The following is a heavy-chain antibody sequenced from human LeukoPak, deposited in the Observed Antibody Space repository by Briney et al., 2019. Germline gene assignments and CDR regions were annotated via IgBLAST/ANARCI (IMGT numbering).Heavy chain of an antibody. CDR2: ISGSGGST. Sequence: GGSLSLSCVPSGFSFSNYAMSWVRKAPGQGLEWVSSISGSGGSTHYADSVKGRFTISRDKTKNTLYLQMNSLRAEDTAVYYCAKSSYYDASGYYREYYFDYWGQGTLVTVSS. CDR3: AKSSYYDASGYYREYYFDY. CDR1: GFSFSNYA. D-gene: IGHD3-22*01. J-gene: IGHJ4*02. V-gene: IGHV3-23*01.